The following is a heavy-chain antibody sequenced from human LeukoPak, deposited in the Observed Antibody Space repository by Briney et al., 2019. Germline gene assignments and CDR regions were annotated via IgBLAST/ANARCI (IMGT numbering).Heavy chain of an antibody. CDR1: GYTFTGYY. D-gene: IGHD3-3*01. CDR2: INPNSGGT. CDR3: ARDRGKGEGYDFWSGYSY. J-gene: IGHJ4*02. V-gene: IGHV1-2*02. Sequence: ASVKVSCKASGYTFTGYYMHWVRQAPGQGLEWMGWINPNSGGTNYAQKLQGRVTMTTDTSTSTAYMELRSLRSDDTAVYYCARDRGKGEGYDFWSGYSYWGQGTLVTVSS.